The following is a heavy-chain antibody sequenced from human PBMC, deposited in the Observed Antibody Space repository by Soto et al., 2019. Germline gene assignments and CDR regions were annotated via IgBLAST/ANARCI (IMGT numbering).Heavy chain of an antibody. Sequence: SETLSLTCTVSGASFSSFYWIWIRQPPGKGLEWIGYLYYSGTTNYNPSLKSRVTISVDTSKKQFSLKLTSVTAADTAVYYCATYDSGGKFDFWGQGTLVTVSS. D-gene: IGHD3-22*01. CDR1: GASFSSFY. J-gene: IGHJ4*02. CDR3: ATYDSGGKFDF. V-gene: IGHV4-59*01. CDR2: LYYSGTT.